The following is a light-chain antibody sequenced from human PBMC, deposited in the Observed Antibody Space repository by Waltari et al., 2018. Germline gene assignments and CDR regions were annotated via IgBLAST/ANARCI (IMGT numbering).Light chain of an antibody. CDR1: QTISRY. CDR3: QQSYSTPRT. Sequence: DVQMTQSPSSLSASVGDTGLITCRASQTISRYLNWYQQQPGKAPKFLIYAATTLQSEVPSRFSGSGSGTDFTLTISSVQPEDFATYYCQQSYSTPRTFGQGTKLDIK. J-gene: IGKJ2*01. CDR2: AAT. V-gene: IGKV1-39*01.